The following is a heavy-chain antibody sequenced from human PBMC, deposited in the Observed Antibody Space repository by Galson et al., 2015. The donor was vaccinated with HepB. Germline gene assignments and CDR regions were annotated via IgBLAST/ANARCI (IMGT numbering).Heavy chain of an antibody. Sequence: ETLSLTCAVSGGSISSSNWWSWVRQPPGKGLEWIGEIYHSGSTNYNPSLKSRVTISVDKSKNQFSLKLSSVTAADTAVYYRASLGHIWEWELPYYYGMDVWGQGTTVTVSS. CDR2: IYHSGST. V-gene: IGHV4-4*02. J-gene: IGHJ6*02. D-gene: IGHD1-26*01. CDR1: GGSISSSNW. CDR3: ASLGHIWEWELPYYYGMDV.